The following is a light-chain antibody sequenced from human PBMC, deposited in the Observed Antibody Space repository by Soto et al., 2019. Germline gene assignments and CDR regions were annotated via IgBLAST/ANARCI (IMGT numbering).Light chain of an antibody. CDR3: SSYAGSNNFVV. CDR2: EVS. CDR1: SSGVGAYSY. Sequence: QSVLTQPPSASGSPGQSVTISCTGTSSGVGAYSYVSWYQQHPGKAPKLMIYEVSKRPSGVPDRFSGSKSGNTASLTVSGLQAEDEADYYCSSYAGSNNFVVFGGGTKLTVL. J-gene: IGLJ2*01. V-gene: IGLV2-8*01.